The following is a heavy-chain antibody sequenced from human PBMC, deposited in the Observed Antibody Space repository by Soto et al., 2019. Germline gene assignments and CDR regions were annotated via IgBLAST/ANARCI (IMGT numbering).Heavy chain of an antibody. J-gene: IGHJ6*02. CDR3: ARDSAGTTSYYYYYYGMDV. CDR1: GYSFTSYA. Sequence: ASVKVSCKASGYSFTSYAMHWVRQAPGQRLEWMGWINAGNGNTKYSQKFQGRVTITRDTSASTAYMELSSLRSEDTAVCYCARDSAGTTSYYYYYYGMDVWGQGTTVTVS. D-gene: IGHD1-7*01. V-gene: IGHV1-3*01. CDR2: INAGNGNT.